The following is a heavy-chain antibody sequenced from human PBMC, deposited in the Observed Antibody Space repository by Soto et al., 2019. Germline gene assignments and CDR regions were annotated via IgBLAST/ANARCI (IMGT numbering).Heavy chain of an antibody. V-gene: IGHV3-30-3*01. Sequence: SLRLSCAASGFTFSSYAMHWVRQAPGKGLEWVAVISYDGSNKYYADSVKGRFTISRDNSKNTLYLQMNSLRAEDTAVYYCAREFHYDGMDVWGQGTTVTVSS. J-gene: IGHJ6*02. CDR2: ISYDGSNK. CDR3: AREFHYDGMDV. CDR1: GFTFSSYA.